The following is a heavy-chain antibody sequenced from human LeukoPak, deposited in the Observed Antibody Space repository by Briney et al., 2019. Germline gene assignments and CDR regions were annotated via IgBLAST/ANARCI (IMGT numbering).Heavy chain of an antibody. CDR3: ARDGVGATAGPADVFDI. V-gene: IGHV3-48*03. J-gene: IGHJ3*02. D-gene: IGHD1-26*01. CDR2: ISSSGSTI. Sequence: GGSLRLSCAASGFTFSSYEMNWVRQAPGKGLEWVSYISSSGSTIYYADSVKGRFTISRDNAKNSLYLQMNSLRAEDTAMYYCARDGVGATAGPADVFDIWGQGTMVTVSS. CDR1: GFTFSSYE.